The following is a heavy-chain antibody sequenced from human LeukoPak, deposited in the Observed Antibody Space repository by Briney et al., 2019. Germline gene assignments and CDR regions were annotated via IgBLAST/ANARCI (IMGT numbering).Heavy chain of an antibody. CDR2: ISSSSDYI. J-gene: IGHJ4*02. CDR3: ARGNIKFDY. Sequence: GGSLRLSCTASGFTFSSYWMDWVRQAPGKGLEWVSSISSSSDYIYYVDSVKGRFTISRDNAKNSLYLQMNSLRAEDTAVYYCARGNIKFDYWGQGTLATVSS. V-gene: IGHV3-21*01. CDR1: GFTFSSYW.